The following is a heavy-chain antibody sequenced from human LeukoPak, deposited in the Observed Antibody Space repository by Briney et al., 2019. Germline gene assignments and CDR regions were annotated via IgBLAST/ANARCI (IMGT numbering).Heavy chain of an antibody. CDR3: ARVPLSSAWTPNWFDP. Sequence: ASVKVSCKACGYTFTGYYMHGVRQAPGQGREGMGWINPNSGGTIYAQMFQGRVTMTKDTSISTAYMELTGLGVDDTAMYYCARVPLSSAWTPNWFDPWGQGTLVTVSS. J-gene: IGHJ5*02. CDR1: GYTFTGYY. D-gene: IGHD6-19*01. V-gene: IGHV1-2*02. CDR2: INPNSGGT.